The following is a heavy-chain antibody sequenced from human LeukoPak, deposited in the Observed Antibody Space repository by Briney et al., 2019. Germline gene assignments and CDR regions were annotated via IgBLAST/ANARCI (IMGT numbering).Heavy chain of an antibody. CDR1: GYTFTGYY. CDR2: INPNSGGT. J-gene: IGHJ4*02. D-gene: IGHD3-10*01. Sequence: ASVKVSCKASGYTFTGYYMHWVRQAPGQGLEWMGWINPNSGGTNYAQKFQGRVTMTRDTSISTAYMELSRLRSGDTAVYYCARGVVRGVHPVYFDYWGQGTLVTVSS. CDR3: ARGVVRGVHPVYFDY. V-gene: IGHV1-2*02.